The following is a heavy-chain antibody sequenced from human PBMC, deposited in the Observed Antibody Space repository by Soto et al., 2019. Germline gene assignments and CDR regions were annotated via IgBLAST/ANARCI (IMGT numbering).Heavy chain of an antibody. CDR1: GYTFTSYG. CDR2: ISAYNGNT. V-gene: IGHV1-18*01. J-gene: IGHJ3*02. CDR3: RGMKTEDAFDI. D-gene: IGHD3-16*01. Sequence: APVKVSCKASGYTFTSYGISWVRQAPGQGLEWMGWISAYNGNTNYAQKLQGRVTMTTDTSTSTAYMELRSLRSDDTAVYYCRGMKTEDAFDIWGQGTMVTVSS.